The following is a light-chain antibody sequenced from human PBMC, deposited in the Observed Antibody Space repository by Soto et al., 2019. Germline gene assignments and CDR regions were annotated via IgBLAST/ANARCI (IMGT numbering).Light chain of an antibody. Sequence: DIQMTHSPSSLSASVGDRVTITCRARQSISTYLNCYQQRPGKAPKLLISVASRLQSGVPFRFSGTGSGTDFTLTIRILQPEDFASYFCQQSYSTPYTFGHGNKLES. CDR2: VAS. CDR3: QQSYSTPYT. CDR1: QSISTY. V-gene: IGKV1-39*01. J-gene: IGKJ2*01.